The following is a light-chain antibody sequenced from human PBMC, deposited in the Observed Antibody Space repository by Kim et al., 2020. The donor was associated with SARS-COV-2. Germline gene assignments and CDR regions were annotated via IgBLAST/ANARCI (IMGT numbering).Light chain of an antibody. Sequence: VALTQSPATVSASPGERVTLSCRASHGVYSNLAWYQQKPGQAPRLLIYAASTRATGVPGRFSGSGSGTEFTLTISSLQSEDFAIYHCQQYNNWPPLTFGGGTKVDIK. J-gene: IGKJ4*01. CDR3: QQYNNWPPLT. CDR1: HGVYSN. V-gene: IGKV3-15*01. CDR2: AAS.